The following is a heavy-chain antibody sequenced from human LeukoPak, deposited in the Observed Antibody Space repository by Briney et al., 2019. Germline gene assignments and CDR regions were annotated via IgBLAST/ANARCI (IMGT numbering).Heavy chain of an antibody. V-gene: IGHV4-59*01. CDR3: ASGSLYFDL. CDR2: IYYSGST. CDR1: GGSISSYY. J-gene: IGHJ2*01. Sequence: PSETLSLTCTVSGGSISSYYWSWIRQPSGKGLEWIGYIYYSGSTNYNPSLKSRVTISVDTSKNQFSLKLSSVTAADTAVYYCASGSLYFDLWGRGTLVTVSS.